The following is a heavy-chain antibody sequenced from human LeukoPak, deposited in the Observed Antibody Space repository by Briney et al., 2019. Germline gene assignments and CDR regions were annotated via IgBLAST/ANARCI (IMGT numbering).Heavy chain of an antibody. CDR3: ARGLSYELYGMDV. D-gene: IGHD3-10*01. Sequence: GGSLRLSCAASGFNFDNYALSWVRQGPGKGLEWVSAISDSGRETYYADSVKGRFAISRDNAKNSLYLQMNSLRAEDTAVYYCARGLSYELYGMDVWGQGTTVTVSS. CDR2: ISDSGRET. J-gene: IGHJ6*02. V-gene: IGHV3-23*01. CDR1: GFNFDNYA.